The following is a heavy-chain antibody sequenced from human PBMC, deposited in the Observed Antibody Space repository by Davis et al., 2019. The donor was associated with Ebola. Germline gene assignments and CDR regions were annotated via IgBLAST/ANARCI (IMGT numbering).Heavy chain of an antibody. CDR1: GFTFSSYW. Sequence: GESLKIPRAASGFTFSSYWMSRVRQSPGKGLEWVANIRQDGSEKYYVDSVKGRFTISRDNAKNSLYLQMNSLRAEDTAVYYCARDGAPFEVADNVPLDYWGQGTLVTVSS. D-gene: IGHD3-3*01. CDR2: IRQDGSEK. V-gene: IGHV3-7*03. CDR3: ARDGAPFEVADNVPLDY. J-gene: IGHJ4*02.